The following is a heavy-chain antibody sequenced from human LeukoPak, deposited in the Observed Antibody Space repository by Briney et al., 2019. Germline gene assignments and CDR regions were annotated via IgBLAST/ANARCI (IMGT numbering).Heavy chain of an antibody. CDR2: ISAYTGYT. Sequence: ASVMVSCKASGYTFNSYGISWVRQAPGQGLEWMGWISAYTGYTKYAEKFQGRVTMTTDQSTSTAYMELKSLRSDDTAVYYCARDPSNTSGWYIYFDYWGQGTLVTVSS. V-gene: IGHV1-18*01. D-gene: IGHD6-19*01. J-gene: IGHJ4*02. CDR1: GYTFNSYG. CDR3: ARDPSNTSGWYIYFDY.